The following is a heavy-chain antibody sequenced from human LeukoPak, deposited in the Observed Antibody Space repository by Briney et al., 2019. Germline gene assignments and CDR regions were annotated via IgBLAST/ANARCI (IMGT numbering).Heavy chain of an antibody. D-gene: IGHD3-10*01. J-gene: IGHJ5*02. Sequence: ASVKVSRKASGYTFTGYYMHWVRQAPGQGLEWMGWINPNSGGTNYAQKFQGRVTMTRDTSISTAYMELSRLRSDDTAVYYCARVRGYGSGKNWCDPWGQGTLVTVSS. CDR2: INPNSGGT. CDR1: GYTFTGYY. CDR3: ARVRGYGSGKNWCDP. V-gene: IGHV1-2*02.